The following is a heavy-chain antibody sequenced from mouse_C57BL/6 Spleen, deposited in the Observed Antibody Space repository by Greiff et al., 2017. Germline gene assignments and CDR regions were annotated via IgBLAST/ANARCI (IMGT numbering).Heavy chain of an antibody. J-gene: IGHJ3*01. CDR3: AREDWDGFAY. D-gene: IGHD4-1*01. V-gene: IGHV5-16*01. Sequence: EVKVVESEGGLVQPGSSMKLSCTASGFTFSDYYMAWVRQVPEKGLEWVANINYDGSSTYYLDSLKSRFIISRDNAKNMLYLQMSSLKSEDTATYYGAREDWDGFAYWGQGTLVTVSA. CDR2: INYDGSST. CDR1: GFTFSDYY.